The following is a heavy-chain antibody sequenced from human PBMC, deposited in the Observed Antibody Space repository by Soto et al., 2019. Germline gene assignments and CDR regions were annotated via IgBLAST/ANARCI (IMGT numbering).Heavy chain of an antibody. CDR1: GFTFDDYA. Sequence: GGSLSLSYATSGFTFDDYAMHWVRQAPGKGLEWVSGISWNSGSIGYADSVKGRFTISRDNAKNSLYLQMNSLRAEDTDLCYCAKDGSIFGLEYSYLVYWGKGTLVTV. D-gene: IGHD3-3*02. CDR3: AKDGSIFGLEYSYLVY. V-gene: IGHV3-9*01. CDR2: ISWNSGSI. J-gene: IGHJ4*02.